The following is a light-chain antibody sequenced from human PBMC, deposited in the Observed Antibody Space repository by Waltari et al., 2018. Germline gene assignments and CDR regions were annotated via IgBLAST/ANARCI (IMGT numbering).Light chain of an antibody. CDR2: KAS. J-gene: IGKJ4*02. Sequence: DIQMTQSPSTLSASVGDRVTITCRASQSIPRWLAWYQQKPGKAPKLLIYKASILESGVPSRFSGGRSGTEFTLTISSLQPDDVATYYCQHYDSYSATFGGGTKVEIK. V-gene: IGKV1-5*03. CDR3: QHYDSYSAT. CDR1: QSIPRW.